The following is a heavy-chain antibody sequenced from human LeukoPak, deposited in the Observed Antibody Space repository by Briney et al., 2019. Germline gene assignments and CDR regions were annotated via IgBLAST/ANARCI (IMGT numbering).Heavy chain of an antibody. CDR3: ASGLRLGELSSGYYFDY. D-gene: IGHD3-16*02. Sequence: GGSLRLSCAASGFTFSSYSMNWVRQAPGKGLEWVSSISSSSSYIYYADSVKGRFTISRDNAKNSLYLQMNSLRAEDTAVYYCASGLRLGELSSGYYFDYWGQGTLVTVSS. CDR1: GFTFSSYS. CDR2: ISSSSSYI. V-gene: IGHV3-21*01. J-gene: IGHJ4*02.